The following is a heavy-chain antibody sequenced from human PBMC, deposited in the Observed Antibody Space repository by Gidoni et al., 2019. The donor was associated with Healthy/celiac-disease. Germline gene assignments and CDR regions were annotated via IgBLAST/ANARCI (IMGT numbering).Heavy chain of an antibody. CDR3: AAEGLVTTEGLDYYYYGMYV. CDR1: GFTFSSYG. V-gene: IGHV3-21*01. J-gene: IGHJ6*02. CDR2: ISSSSSYI. Sequence: EVQLVESGGGLVKPGGSLRLSCAASGFTFSSYGMNWVRQAPGKGLEWVSSISSSSSYIYYADSVKGRFTISRDNAKNSLYLQMNSLRAEDTAVYYCAAEGLVTTEGLDYYYYGMYVWGQGTTVTVSS. D-gene: IGHD4-4*01.